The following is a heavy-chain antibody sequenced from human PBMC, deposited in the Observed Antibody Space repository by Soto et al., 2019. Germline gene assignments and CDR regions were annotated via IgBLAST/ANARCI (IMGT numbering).Heavy chain of an antibody. D-gene: IGHD2-15*01. CDR3: THSGGPTYYWYFDL. CDR1: GGTFSSYA. J-gene: IGHJ2*01. CDR2: IIPIFGTA. Sequence: QVQLVQSGAEVKKPGSSVKVSCKASGGTFSSYAISWVRQSPGQGLEWMGGIIPIFGTANYAQKFQGRVTITADESTSTAYMELSSLRSEETAVYYCTHSGGPTYYWYFDLWGRGTLVTVSS. V-gene: IGHV1-69*01.